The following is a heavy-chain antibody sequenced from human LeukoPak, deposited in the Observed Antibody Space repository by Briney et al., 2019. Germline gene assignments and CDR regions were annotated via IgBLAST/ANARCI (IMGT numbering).Heavy chain of an antibody. V-gene: IGHV4-4*07. CDR2: IHSSGST. CDR3: AREGSATARPFVSNDY. CDR1: GGSISSYY. Sequence: PSETLSLTCTVSGGSISSYYWSWIRQPAGKGLEWIGRIHSSGSTDYNPSLKSRVTMSVGTSKNQFSLKVRSVNAADTAVYYCAREGSATARPFVSNDYWGQGTLVTVSS. J-gene: IGHJ4*02. D-gene: IGHD6-6*01.